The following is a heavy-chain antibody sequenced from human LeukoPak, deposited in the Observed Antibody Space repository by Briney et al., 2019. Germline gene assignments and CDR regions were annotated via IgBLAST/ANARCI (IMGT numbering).Heavy chain of an antibody. V-gene: IGHV3-48*01. Sequence: GGSLRLSCAASGFTFSSYSMNWVRQAPGKGLEWVSYISSSSSTIYYADSVKGRFTISGDNAKNSLYLQMNSLRAEDTAVYYCAREVSHCSSTSCSSGDYWGQGTLVTVSS. CDR3: AREVSHCSSTSCSSGDY. CDR2: ISSSSSTI. D-gene: IGHD2-2*01. CDR1: GFTFSSYS. J-gene: IGHJ4*02.